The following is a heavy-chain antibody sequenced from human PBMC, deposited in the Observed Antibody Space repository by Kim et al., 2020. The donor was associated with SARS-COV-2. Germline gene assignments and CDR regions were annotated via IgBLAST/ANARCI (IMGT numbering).Heavy chain of an antibody. J-gene: IGHJ3*02. CDR3: AKALEGPYYDSSGYYHDAFDI. D-gene: IGHD3-22*01. Sequence: GGSLRLSCAASGFTFSSYGMHWVRQAPGKGLEWVAVIWYDGSNKYYADSVKGRFTISRDNSKNTLYLQMNSLRAEDTAVYYCAKALEGPYYDSSGYYHDAFDIWGQGTMVTVSS. V-gene: IGHV3-33*06. CDR1: GFTFSSYG. CDR2: IWYDGSNK.